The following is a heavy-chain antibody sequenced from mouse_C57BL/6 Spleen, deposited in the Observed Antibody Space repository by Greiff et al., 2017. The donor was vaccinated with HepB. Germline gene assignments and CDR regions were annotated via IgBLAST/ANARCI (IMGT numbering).Heavy chain of an antibody. CDR2: IYPRSGNT. V-gene: IGHV1-81*01. Sequence: VQLQESGAELARPGASVKLSCKASGYTFTSYGISWVKQSTGQGLEWIGEIYPRSGNTYYNEKFKGKATLTADKSSSTAYMELRSLTSEDSAVYFCARSEGYYFDYWGQGTTLTVSS. CDR3: ARSEGYYFDY. CDR1: GYTFTSYG. J-gene: IGHJ2*01.